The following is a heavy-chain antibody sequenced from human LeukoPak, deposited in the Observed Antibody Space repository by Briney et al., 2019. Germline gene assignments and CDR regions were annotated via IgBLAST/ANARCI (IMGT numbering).Heavy chain of an antibody. CDR2: IYYSGST. J-gene: IGHJ3*02. D-gene: IGHD6-19*01. CDR1: GGSISSYY. CDR3: AREKGRWLVRYDAFDI. Sequence: SETLSLTCTVSGGSISSYYWSWIRQPPGKGLEWIGYIYYSGSTNYNPSLKSRVTISVDTSKNQFSLKLSSVTAADTAVYYCAREKGRWLVRYDAFDIWGQGTMVTVSS. V-gene: IGHV4-59*01.